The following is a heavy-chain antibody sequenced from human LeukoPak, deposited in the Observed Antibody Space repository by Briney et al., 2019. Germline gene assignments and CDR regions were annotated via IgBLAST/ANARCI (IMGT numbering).Heavy chain of an antibody. D-gene: IGHD1-1*01. CDR3: AVLEQLTDY. CDR1: GYTFTDYC. V-gene: IGHV1-2*02. Sequence: ASVKVSCKASGYTFTDYCIHWVRQAPGQGLEWMGWINPNSGGTNSAQKFQGRVTMTRDTSISTAYMELSSLRSDDTAVYYCAVLEQLTDYWGQGTLVTVSS. CDR2: INPNSGGT. J-gene: IGHJ4*02.